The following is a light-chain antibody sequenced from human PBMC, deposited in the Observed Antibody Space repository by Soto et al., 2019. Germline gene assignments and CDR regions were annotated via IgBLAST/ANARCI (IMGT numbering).Light chain of an antibody. J-gene: IGLJ1*01. CDR3: AAWDDSLNALV. CDR2: SNN. CDR1: SSNIGSNT. Sequence: QSVLTPPPSSSGTPGQRVTISCSGSSSNIGSNTVSWYQQVPGTAPKLLIYSNNQRPSGVPDRFSGSKSGTSASLATSGLQSEDEADYYCAAWDDSLNALVFGTGTKVTVL. V-gene: IGLV1-44*01.